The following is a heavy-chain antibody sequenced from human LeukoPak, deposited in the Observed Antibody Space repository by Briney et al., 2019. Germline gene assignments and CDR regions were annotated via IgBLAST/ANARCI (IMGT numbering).Heavy chain of an antibody. CDR2: IYYSGSS. J-gene: IGHJ4*02. CDR3: ARSGGWHFDY. CDR1: GGSISSYF. V-gene: IGHV4-59*01. Sequence: SETLSLTCTVSGGSISSYFWSWTRQPPGKGLEWLGYIYYSGSSNYNPSLKSRVTISVDTSKNQFSLMLISVTTADTAIYYCARSGGWHFDYWGQGTLVTVSS. D-gene: IGHD6-19*01.